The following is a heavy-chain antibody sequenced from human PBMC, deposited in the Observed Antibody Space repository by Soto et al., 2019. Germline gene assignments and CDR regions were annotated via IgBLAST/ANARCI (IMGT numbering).Heavy chain of an antibody. Sequence: GGSLRLSWSASGFTSPRYGMQWVRSAPGKGLEWVAIIWYDVTNKCYAGSVNGRFAISRDNSKSTLDLQMNSLRAEDTAIYYCARAFLGGSAATIDYWGQGSLVTVS. D-gene: IGHD3-10*01. CDR1: GFTSPRYG. V-gene: IGHV3-33*01. J-gene: IGHJ4*02. CDR3: ARAFLGGSAATIDY. CDR2: IWYDVTNK.